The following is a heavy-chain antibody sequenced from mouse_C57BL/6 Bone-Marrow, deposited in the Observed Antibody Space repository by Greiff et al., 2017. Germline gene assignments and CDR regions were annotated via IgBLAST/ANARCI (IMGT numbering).Heavy chain of an antibody. CDR1: GFTFSDYG. CDR3: ARGGFDY. J-gene: IGHJ2*01. Sequence: EVKLMESGGGLVKPGGSLSLSCAASGFTFSDYGMHWVRQAPEKGLEWVAYISSGSSTIYYADTVKGRFTMSRDNAKNTLFLQMTSLRSEDTAMYYCARGGFDYWGQGTTLTVSS. CDR2: ISSGSSTI. V-gene: IGHV5-17*01.